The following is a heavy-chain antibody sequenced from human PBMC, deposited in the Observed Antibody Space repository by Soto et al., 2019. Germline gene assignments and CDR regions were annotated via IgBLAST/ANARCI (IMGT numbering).Heavy chain of an antibody. CDR2: INHSGST. Sequence: SETLSLTCAVYGGSFSGYYWSWIRQPPGKGLEWIGEINHSGSTNYNPSLKSRVTISVDASKNQFSLKLSSVTAADTAVYYCAREVPITIFGVVIGYYGMDVWGQGTTVTVSS. V-gene: IGHV4-34*01. CDR3: AREVPITIFGVVIGYYGMDV. D-gene: IGHD3-3*01. CDR1: GGSFSGYY. J-gene: IGHJ6*02.